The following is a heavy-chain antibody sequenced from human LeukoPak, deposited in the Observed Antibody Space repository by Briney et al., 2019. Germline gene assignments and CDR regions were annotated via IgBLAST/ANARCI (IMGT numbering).Heavy chain of an antibody. J-gene: IGHJ6*03. V-gene: IGHV3-74*01. CDR2: INSDGSST. Sequence: GGSLRLSCAASGFTFSSYWMHWVRQAPGKGLVWVSRINSDGSSTTYADSVKGRFTISRDNAKNTLYLQMNSLRAEDTAVYYCARDGGSSGSLNYYMDVWGKGTTVTVSS. CDR3: ARDGGSSGSLNYYMDV. D-gene: IGHD3-10*01. CDR1: GFTFSSYW.